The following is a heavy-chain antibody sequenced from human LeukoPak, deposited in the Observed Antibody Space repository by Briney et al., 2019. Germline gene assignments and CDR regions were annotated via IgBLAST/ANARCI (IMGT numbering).Heavy chain of an antibody. Sequence: GGSLRLSCAASGFTFSSYSMNRVRQAPGKGLEWVSYISSSSSTIYYADSVKGRFTISRDNAKKTLYLQMNSLRAEDTAVYYCARNYNGMSNWGQGTQVIVSS. CDR1: GFTFSSYS. CDR3: ARNYNGMSN. D-gene: IGHD1-26*01. V-gene: IGHV3-48*04. CDR2: ISSSSSTI. J-gene: IGHJ4*02.